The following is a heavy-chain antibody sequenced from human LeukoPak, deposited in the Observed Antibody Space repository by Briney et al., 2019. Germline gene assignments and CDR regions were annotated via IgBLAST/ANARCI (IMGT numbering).Heavy chain of an antibody. D-gene: IGHD1-14*01. CDR1: GGSISSYY. Sequence: SETLSLTCTVSGGSISSYYWSWIRQPPGKGLEWIGYIYYSGSTNYNPSLKSRVTISVDTSKNQFSLKLSSVTAADTAVYYCARSALNWNHLGHFDYWGQGTLVTVSS. CDR2: IYYSGST. CDR3: ARSALNWNHLGHFDY. V-gene: IGHV4-59*01. J-gene: IGHJ4*02.